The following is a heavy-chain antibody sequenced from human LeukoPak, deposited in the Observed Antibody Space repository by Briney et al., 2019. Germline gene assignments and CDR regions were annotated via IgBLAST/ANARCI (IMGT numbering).Heavy chain of an antibody. V-gene: IGHV4-59*08. CDR2: IYYSGST. Sequence: SETLSLTCTVSGGSISSHYWSWIRQPPGKGLEWIGYIYYSGSTNYNPSLKSRVTISVDTSKNQFSLKLSSVTAADTAVYYCARSPYNWNYYYYYGMDVWGQGTTVTVSS. CDR1: GGSISSHY. J-gene: IGHJ6*02. CDR3: ARSPYNWNYYYYYGMDV. D-gene: IGHD1-20*01.